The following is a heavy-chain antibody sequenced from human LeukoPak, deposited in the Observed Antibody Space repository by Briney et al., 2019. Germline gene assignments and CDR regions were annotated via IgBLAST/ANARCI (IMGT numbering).Heavy chain of an antibody. V-gene: IGHV4-34*01. D-gene: IGHD6-13*01. CDR3: ARGSPTDSSSCYTLDY. CDR2: TNHSGST. J-gene: IGHJ4*02. Sequence: PSETLSLTCAVYGGSFSGYYWSWIRQPPGKGLEWIGETNHSGSTNYNPSLKSRVTISVDTSKNQFSLKLSSVTAADTAVYYCARGSPTDSSSCYTLDYWGQGTLVTVSS. CDR1: GGSFSGYY.